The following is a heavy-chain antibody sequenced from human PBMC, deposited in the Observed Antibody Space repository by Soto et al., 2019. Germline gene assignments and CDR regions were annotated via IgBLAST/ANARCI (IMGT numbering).Heavy chain of an antibody. CDR3: ARQPPPPYYYGSGSRWDNYYYGMDV. D-gene: IGHD3-10*01. CDR1: GGSISSGGYS. V-gene: IGHV4-30-2*01. Sequence: SETLSLTCAVSGGSISSGGYSCNWIRQPPGKGMEWIGNIHHSGSTYYNPSLKSRVTISVDRSKNQFSLKLSSVTAEDTALYYCARQPPPPYYYGSGSRWDNYYYGMDVWGQGTTVTVSS. J-gene: IGHJ6*02. CDR2: IHHSGST.